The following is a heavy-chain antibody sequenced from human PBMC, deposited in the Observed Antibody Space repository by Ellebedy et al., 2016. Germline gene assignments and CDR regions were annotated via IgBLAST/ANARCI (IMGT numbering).Heavy chain of an antibody. D-gene: IGHD2-2*02. J-gene: IGHJ6*02. V-gene: IGHV3-15*01. CDR1: GFTFSNAW. Sequence: GESLKISXAASGFTFSNAWMSWVRQAPGKGLEWVGRIKSKTDGGTTDYAAPVKGRFTISRDDSKNTLYLQMNSLKTEDTAVYYCTTDIVVVPAAIYYYYGMDVWGQGTTVTVSS. CDR2: IKSKTDGGTT. CDR3: TTDIVVVPAAIYYYYGMDV.